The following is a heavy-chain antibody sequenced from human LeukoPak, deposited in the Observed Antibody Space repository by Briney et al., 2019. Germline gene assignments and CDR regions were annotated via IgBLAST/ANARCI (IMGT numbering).Heavy chain of an antibody. J-gene: IGHJ4*02. V-gene: IGHV3-7*01. CDR2: IKQDGSEQ. Sequence: GGSLRLSCAASGFTFSSYSMNWVRQAPGKGLGWVGNIKQDGSEQYYVDSMRGRFTISRDNAKNSLYLQMSSLRAEDTAVYYCARSTAGLDYWGQGTLVTVSS. CDR1: GFTFSSYS. D-gene: IGHD1-1*01. CDR3: ARSTAGLDY.